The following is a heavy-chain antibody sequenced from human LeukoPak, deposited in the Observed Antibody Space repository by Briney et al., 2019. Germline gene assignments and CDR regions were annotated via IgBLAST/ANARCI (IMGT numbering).Heavy chain of an antibody. CDR2: ISYDGSNK. D-gene: IGHD3-22*01. J-gene: IGHJ4*02. V-gene: IGHV3-30*04. Sequence: GGSLRLSCTASGFTFSSYAMHWVRQAPGKGLEWVAVISYDGSNKYYADSVKGRFTISRDNSKNTLYLQVNSLRAEDTAVYYCARDVPYDSSGFGDYWGQGTLVTVSS. CDR1: GFTFSSYA. CDR3: ARDVPYDSSGFGDY.